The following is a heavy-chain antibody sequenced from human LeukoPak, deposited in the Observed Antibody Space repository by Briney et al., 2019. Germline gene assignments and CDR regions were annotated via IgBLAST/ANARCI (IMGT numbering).Heavy chain of an antibody. CDR3: ARRRSEEFDFDC. Sequence: ASVKVSSKASGYTFIGYYGHWVRQAPGHGLEWMGWINPNSGDTNYAQKLQGRVTMTTDTSTSTAYMELRSLRSDDTAVYDCARRRSEEFDFDCWGQGTLVTVSS. J-gene: IGHJ4*02. CDR1: GYTFIGYY. V-gene: IGHV1-2*02. D-gene: IGHD6-19*01. CDR2: INPNSGDT.